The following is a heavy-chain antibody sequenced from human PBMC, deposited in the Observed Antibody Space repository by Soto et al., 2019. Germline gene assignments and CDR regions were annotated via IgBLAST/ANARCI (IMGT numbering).Heavy chain of an antibody. CDR1: GYTLTELS. Sequence: ASVKVSCKVSGYTLTELSMHWVRQAPGKGLEWMGGFDPEDGETIYAQKFQGRVTMTEDTSTDTAYMELSSLRSEDTAVYYCATDRGTIFGVVIAFDYWGQGTLVTVSS. V-gene: IGHV1-24*01. J-gene: IGHJ4*02. D-gene: IGHD3-3*01. CDR3: ATDRGTIFGVVIAFDY. CDR2: FDPEDGET.